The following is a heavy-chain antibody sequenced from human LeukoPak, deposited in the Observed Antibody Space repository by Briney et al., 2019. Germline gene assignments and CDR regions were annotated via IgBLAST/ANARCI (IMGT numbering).Heavy chain of an antibody. D-gene: IGHD3-10*02. Sequence: PGGTLRLSCAASGFTFSGYGMSWVRQAPGKGLEWVSVISGSGGSTYYADSVKGRFTISRDNSKNTLYLQMNSLRAEDTAVYYCAELGITMIGGVWGKGTTVTISS. CDR2: ISGSGGST. V-gene: IGHV3-23*01. J-gene: IGHJ6*04. CDR1: GFTFSGYG. CDR3: AELGITMIGGV.